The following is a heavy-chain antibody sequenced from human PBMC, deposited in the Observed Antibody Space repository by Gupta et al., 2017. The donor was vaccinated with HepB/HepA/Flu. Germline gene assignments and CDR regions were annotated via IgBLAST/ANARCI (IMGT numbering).Heavy chain of an antibody. CDR2: IDHDGSTK. J-gene: IGHJ4*02. CDR3: ARDLYSRGGF. V-gene: IGHV3-7*01. CDR1: GSSLSNNW. Sequence: EVHLVASGGGLVQPGGSLRLSCETSGSSLSNNWMAWVRLAPGKGLEWVANIDHDGSTKGYADPVRGRFAISRDNAKNSLFLQMNSLRAEDTAIYYCARDLYSRGGFWGQGTLVTVSS. D-gene: IGHD4-11*01.